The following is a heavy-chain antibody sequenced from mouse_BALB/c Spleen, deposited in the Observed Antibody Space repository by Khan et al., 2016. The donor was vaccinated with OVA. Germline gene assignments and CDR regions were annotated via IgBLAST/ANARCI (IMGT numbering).Heavy chain of an antibody. CDR1: GYTFTSYW. CDR2: IYPSDSYT. D-gene: IGHD1-1*01. J-gene: IGHJ1*01. V-gene: IGHV1-69*02. Sequence: QVQLQQPGAELVRPGASVKLSCKASGYTFTSYWINWVKQRPGQGLEWIGNIYPSDSYTNYNQKFKDKATLTVDKSSSTAYMQLSSPTSEDSAVYYCTRTHYYGSSYWYFDVWGAGTTVTVSS. CDR3: TRTHYYGSSYWYFDV.